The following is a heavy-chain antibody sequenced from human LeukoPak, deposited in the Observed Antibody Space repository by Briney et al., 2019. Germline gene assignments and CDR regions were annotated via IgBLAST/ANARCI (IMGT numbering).Heavy chain of an antibody. CDR3: ASYYASGVSAYNYYGMDV. CDR1: GHSISTGYY. V-gene: IGHV4-38-2*01. D-gene: IGHD3-10*01. J-gene: IGHJ6*04. CDR2: MSHNRGT. Sequence: SETLSLTCAVSGHSISTGYYWGWIRQPPGKGLEWIGSMSHNRGTYYNPSLKSRVTISMDTSKNQISLRLTSVTAADTAVYYCASYYASGVSAYNYYGMDVSGKGPRSPSPQ.